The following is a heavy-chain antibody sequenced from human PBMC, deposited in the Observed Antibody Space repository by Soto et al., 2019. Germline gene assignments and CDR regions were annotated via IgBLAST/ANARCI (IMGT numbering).Heavy chain of an antibody. CDR2: IRSKANSYAT. CDR1: GFTFSGSA. Sequence: EVQLVESGGGLVQPGGSLKLSCAASGFTFSGSAMHWVRQASGKGLEWVGRIRSKANSYATAYAASVKGRSTISRDDSKNTAYLQMNSLKTEDTAVYYCSIDYCDYINWFDPWGQGTLVTVSS. V-gene: IGHV3-73*02. J-gene: IGHJ5*02. CDR3: SIDYCDYINWFDP. D-gene: IGHD4-17*01.